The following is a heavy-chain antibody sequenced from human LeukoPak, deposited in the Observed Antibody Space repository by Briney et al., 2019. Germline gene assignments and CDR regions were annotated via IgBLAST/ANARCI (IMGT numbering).Heavy chain of an antibody. CDR2: FDPEDGET. CDR1: GYTLTELS. CDR3: ATGLEYQLLFYFDY. D-gene: IGHD2-2*01. J-gene: IGHJ4*02. V-gene: IGHV1-24*01. Sequence: ASVKVSCKVSGYTLTELSMHWVRQAPGKGLEWMGGFDPEDGETIYAQKFQGRVTTTEDTSTDTAYMELSSLRSEDTAVYYCATGLEYQLLFYFDYWGQGTLVTVSS.